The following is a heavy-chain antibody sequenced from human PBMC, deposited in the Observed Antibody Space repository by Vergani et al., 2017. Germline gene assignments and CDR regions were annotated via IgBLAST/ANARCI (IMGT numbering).Heavy chain of an antibody. D-gene: IGHD2-2*03. V-gene: IGHV4-4*07. Sequence: QVQLQESGPGLVKPSETLSLTCTVSGGSISSYYWSWIRQPAGKGLEWIGRIYTSGSTNYNPSLKSRVTMSVDTSKNQFSLKLSSVTAADTAVYYCARHGYCSSTSCYGNAFDIWGQGTMVTVSS. CDR3: ARHGYCSSTSCYGNAFDI. J-gene: IGHJ3*02. CDR2: IYTSGST. CDR1: GGSISSYY.